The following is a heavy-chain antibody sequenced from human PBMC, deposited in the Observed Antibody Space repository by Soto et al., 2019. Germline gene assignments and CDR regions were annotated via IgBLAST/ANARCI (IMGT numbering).Heavy chain of an antibody. CDR1: GYTFTSYA. CDR3: ARDPDYGGNPTGNY. V-gene: IGHV1-3*01. CDR2: INAGNGNT. J-gene: IGHJ4*02. D-gene: IGHD4-17*01. Sequence: QVQLVQSGAEVKKPGASVKVSCKASGYTFTSYAMHWVRQAPGQRLEWMGWINAGNGNTKYSQKFQGRVTITRDTSASTAYMEVSSLRSEDTGVYYWARDPDYGGNPTGNYWGQGTLVTVSS.